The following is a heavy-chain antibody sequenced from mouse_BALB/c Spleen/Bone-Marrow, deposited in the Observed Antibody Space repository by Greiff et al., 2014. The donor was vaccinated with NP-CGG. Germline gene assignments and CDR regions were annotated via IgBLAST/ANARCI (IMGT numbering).Heavy chain of an antibody. CDR2: IWGDGST. Sequence: VKLQESGPGLVAPSQSLSITCTVSGFSFTSYGVSWVRQPPGKGLEWLGVIWGDGSTNYHSALISRLSSSKDNSKSQVFLKLNSLQTDATATYYCAKRSYDGKSYWGQVTLALSLQ. V-gene: IGHV2-3*01. CDR3: AKRSYDGKSY. D-gene: IGHD2-10*01. CDR1: GFSFTSYG. J-gene: IGHJ3*01.